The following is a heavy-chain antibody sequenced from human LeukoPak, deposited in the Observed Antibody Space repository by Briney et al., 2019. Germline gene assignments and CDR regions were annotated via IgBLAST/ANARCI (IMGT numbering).Heavy chain of an antibody. CDR2: INPNSGGT. Sequence: ASVKVSCKASGYTFTGYYIHWVRQAPGQGLEWMGWINPNSGGTNYAQKFQGRVTMTRDTSISTAYMELSRLRSDDTAVYYCARGLLYYDSSGYFYWGQGTLVTVSS. J-gene: IGHJ4*02. CDR1: GYTFTGYY. CDR3: ARGLLYYDSSGYFY. D-gene: IGHD3-22*01. V-gene: IGHV1-2*02.